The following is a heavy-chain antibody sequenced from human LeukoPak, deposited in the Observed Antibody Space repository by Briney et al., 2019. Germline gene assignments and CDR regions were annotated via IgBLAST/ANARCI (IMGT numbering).Heavy chain of an antibody. V-gene: IGHV1-24*01. CDR2: FDPEDGET. Sequence: RASVKVSCKVSGYTLTELSMHWVRQAPGKGLEWMGGFDPEDGETIYAQKFQGRVTMTEDTSTDTAYMELSSLRSEDTAVYYCRCSSSPYYYYYMDVWGKGTTVTVSS. D-gene: IGHD6-6*01. CDR3: RCSSSPYYYYYMDV. CDR1: GYTLTELS. J-gene: IGHJ6*03.